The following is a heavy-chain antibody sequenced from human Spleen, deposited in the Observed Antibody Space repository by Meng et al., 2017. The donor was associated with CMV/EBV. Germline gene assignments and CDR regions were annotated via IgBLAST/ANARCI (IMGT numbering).Heavy chain of an antibody. CDR3: ARAVEGIRETLDY. Sequence: GGSLRLSCGVSGFTLSRNWMTWVRQAPGKGLEWVANIKEYGSAKNYVDFVKGRFTISRDNVKNSVYLQMSSLRGEDTAVYYCARAVEGIRETLDYWGQGTLVTVSS. J-gene: IGHJ4*02. D-gene: IGHD4-23*01. CDR1: GFTLSRNW. V-gene: IGHV3-7*04. CDR2: IKEYGSAK.